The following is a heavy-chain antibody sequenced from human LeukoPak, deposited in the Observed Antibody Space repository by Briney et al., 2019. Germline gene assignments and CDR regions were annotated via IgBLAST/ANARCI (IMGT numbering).Heavy chain of an antibody. Sequence: SQTLSLTCIVSGGSISSGDYYWSWIRQPPGKGLEWIGYIYYSGSTYYNPSLKSRVTISVDTSKNQFSLKLSSVTAADTAVYYCAREGGERITIFGVVKGKYYFDYWGQGTLVTVSS. CDR2: IYYSGST. CDR3: AREGGERITIFGVVKGKYYFDY. J-gene: IGHJ4*02. D-gene: IGHD3-3*01. CDR1: GGSISSGDYY. V-gene: IGHV4-30-4*01.